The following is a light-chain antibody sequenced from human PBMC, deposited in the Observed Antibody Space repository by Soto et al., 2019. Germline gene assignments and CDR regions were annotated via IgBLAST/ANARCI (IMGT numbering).Light chain of an antibody. J-gene: IGLJ3*02. CDR1: SSDVGGYNC. CDR2: DVS. CDR3: SSSAGTDTSV. Sequence: QSALTQPRSVSGSPGQSVTISCTGTSSDVGGYNCVSWYQQPPGTAPKLIIYDVSNRPSGVPDRFSGSKSGNTASLTISGLQPEDEADYYCSSSAGTDTSVFGGGTKLTVL. V-gene: IGLV2-11*01.